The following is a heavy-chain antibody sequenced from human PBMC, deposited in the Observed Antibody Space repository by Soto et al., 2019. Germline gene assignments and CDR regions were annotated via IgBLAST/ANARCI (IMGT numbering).Heavy chain of an antibody. Sequence: QVQLVQSGAEVKKPGASVKVSCEASGYTFSTYGITWVRQAPGQGLEWMGWISDNSGTTNYAQQIQARIAMTTDTSTSTAYMELSSLRSDDTAVYYCAREGVRGQRGVTYCDYWGQGTLVTVSS. CDR3: AREGVRGQRGVTYCDY. D-gene: IGHD3-10*01. V-gene: IGHV1-18*01. CDR2: ISDNSGTT. CDR1: GYTFSTYG. J-gene: IGHJ4*02.